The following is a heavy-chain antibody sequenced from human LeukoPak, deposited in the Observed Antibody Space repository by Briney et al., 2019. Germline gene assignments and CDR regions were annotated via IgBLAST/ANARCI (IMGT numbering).Heavy chain of an antibody. J-gene: IGHJ4*02. CDR1: GYTFTGYY. V-gene: IGHV1-2*02. CDR3: ARFPRTIAVAGHFDY. D-gene: IGHD6-19*01. CDR2: INPNSGGT. Sequence: ASVKVSCKASGYTFTGYYMNWVRQAPGQGLEWMGWINPNSGGTNYAQKFQGRVTMTRDMSISTAYMELSRLRSDDTAVYYCARFPRTIAVAGHFDYWGQGTLVTVSS.